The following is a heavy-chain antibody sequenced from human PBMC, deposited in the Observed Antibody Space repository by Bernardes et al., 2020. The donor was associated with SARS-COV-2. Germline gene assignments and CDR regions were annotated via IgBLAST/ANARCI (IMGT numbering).Heavy chain of an antibody. CDR3: ARDRTSTPAWDVSSTSCCFYGMDV. CDR1: GGSISSYY. Sequence: SETLSLTCTVSGGSISSYYWSWIRQPPGKGLEWIGYIYYSGSTNYNPSLKSRVTISVDTSKNQFSLKLSSVTAADTAVYYCARDRTSTPAWDVSSTSCCFYGMDVWGQGTTVTVSS. J-gene: IGHJ6*02. D-gene: IGHD2-2*01. V-gene: IGHV4-59*01. CDR2: IYYSGST.